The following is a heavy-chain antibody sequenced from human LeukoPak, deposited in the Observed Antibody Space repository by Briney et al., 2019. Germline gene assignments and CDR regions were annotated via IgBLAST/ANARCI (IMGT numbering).Heavy chain of an antibody. D-gene: IGHD2-15*01. CDR2: ISGSGGST. J-gene: IGHJ6*04. CDR3: ATRTALYCSGGSCYSVLYGYYYGMDV. CDR1: GFTFSSYA. V-gene: IGHV3-23*01. Sequence: PGGSLRLSCAASGFTFSSYAMSWVRQAPGKGLEWVSAISGSGGSTYYADSVKGRFTISRDNSKNTLYLQMNSLRAEDTAVYYCATRTALYCSGGSCYSVLYGYYYGMDVWGKGTTVTVSS.